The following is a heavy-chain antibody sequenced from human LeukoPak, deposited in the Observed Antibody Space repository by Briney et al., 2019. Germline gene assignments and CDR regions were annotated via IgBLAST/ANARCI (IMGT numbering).Heavy chain of an antibody. J-gene: IGHJ4*02. D-gene: IGHD3-16*01. CDR1: GFTFSSCA. CDR3: ARGRPGVMYYFDY. V-gene: IGHV3-30*04. CDR2: ISYDGSNK. Sequence: PGRSLRLSCAASGFTFSSCAMHWVRQAPGKGLEWVAVISYDGSNKYYADSVKGRFTISRDSSKNTLYLQMNSLRAEDTAVYYCARGRPGVMYYFDYWGQGTLVTVSS.